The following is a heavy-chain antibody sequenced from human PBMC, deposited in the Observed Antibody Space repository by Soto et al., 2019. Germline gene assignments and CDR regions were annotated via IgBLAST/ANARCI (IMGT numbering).Heavy chain of an antibody. CDR2: ISGSGDST. CDR3: AKENRRGYCSGGICYGYFDY. CDR1: GFTFSNYA. Sequence: EVQLLESGGGLVQPGGSLRLSCTASGFTFSNYAMSWVRQAPGKGLEWVSTISGSGDSTNYADSVKGQFAISRDNYNNMLYVKMDSLRVEDTAVYYCAKENRRGYCSGGICYGYFDYWGQGTLVTVSS. D-gene: IGHD2-15*01. V-gene: IGHV3-23*01. J-gene: IGHJ4*02.